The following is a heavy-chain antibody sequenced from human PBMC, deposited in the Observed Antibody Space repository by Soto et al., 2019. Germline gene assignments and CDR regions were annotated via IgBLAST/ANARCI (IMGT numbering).Heavy chain of an antibody. CDR1: GGSVNSYY. CDR3: ARVGGSYLIDY. J-gene: IGHJ4*02. D-gene: IGHD1-26*01. CDR2: IYYSGST. V-gene: IGHV4-59*02. Sequence: SETLSLTCTVSGGSVNSYYWGWIRQPPGMGLEWIGYIYYSGSTNYNPSLKSRVTISVDTSKNQFSLKLSSVTAADTAVYYCARVGGSYLIDYWGQGTLVTVSS.